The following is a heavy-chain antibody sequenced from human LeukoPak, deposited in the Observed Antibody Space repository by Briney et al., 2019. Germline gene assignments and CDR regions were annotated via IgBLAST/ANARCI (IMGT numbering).Heavy chain of an antibody. V-gene: IGHV3-23*01. CDR3: AKDHIRRDGYSDFDY. D-gene: IGHD5-24*01. J-gene: IGHJ4*02. CDR1: GFTFSSYA. CDR2: ISDSGTGT. Sequence: GGSLRLSCAASGFTFSSYAMSWVRQAPGKGLEWVSGISDSGTGTYYADSVMGRFTISRDNSKNTLFLQMNSLRAEDTAVYYCAKDHIRRDGYSDFDYWGQGTLVTVSS.